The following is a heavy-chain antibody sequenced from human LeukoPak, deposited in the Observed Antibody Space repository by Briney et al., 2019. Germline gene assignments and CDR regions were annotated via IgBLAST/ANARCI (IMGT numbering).Heavy chain of an antibody. V-gene: IGHV4-34*01. J-gene: IGHJ3*02. D-gene: IGHD3-16*02. Sequence: SETLSLTCAVYGGSFSGYYWRWIRQPPGKGLEWIGEISHSGSTNYNPSLKNRVTISLDMSKNQFSLNLSSVTAADTAVYYCARHRAVYDYVWGSYHQTYAFDIWGQGTMVTVSS. CDR1: GGSFSGYY. CDR2: ISHSGST. CDR3: ARHRAVYDYVWGSYHQTYAFDI.